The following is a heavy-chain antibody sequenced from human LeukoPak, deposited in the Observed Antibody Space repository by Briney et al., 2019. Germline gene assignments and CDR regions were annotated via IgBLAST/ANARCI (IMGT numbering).Heavy chain of an antibody. CDR3: ARDKVRPVITVTTMVCAY. CDR2: ISYDGSNK. Sequence: GGSLRLSCAASGFTFSSYAMHWVRQAPGKGLEWVAVISYDGSNKYYADSVKGRFTISRDNSKNTLYLQMNSLRAEDTAVYYCARDKVRPVITVTTMVCAYWGQGTLVTVSS. D-gene: IGHD4-17*01. CDR1: GFTFSSYA. V-gene: IGHV3-30*04. J-gene: IGHJ4*02.